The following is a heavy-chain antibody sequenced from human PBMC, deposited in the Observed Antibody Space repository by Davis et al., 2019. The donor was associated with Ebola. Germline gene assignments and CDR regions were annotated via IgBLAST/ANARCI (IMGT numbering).Heavy chain of an antibody. CDR1: GYTFTSYA. J-gene: IGHJ4*02. V-gene: IGHV1-3*01. CDR3: ARTPGYCSGGSCYSGGY. CDR2: INAGNGNT. Sequence: AASVKVSCKASGYTFTSYAMHWVRQAPGQRLEWMGWINAGNGNTKYSQKFQGRVTITRDTSASTAYMELSSLRSEDTAVYYCARTPGYCSGGSCYSGGYWGQGTLVTVSS. D-gene: IGHD2-15*01.